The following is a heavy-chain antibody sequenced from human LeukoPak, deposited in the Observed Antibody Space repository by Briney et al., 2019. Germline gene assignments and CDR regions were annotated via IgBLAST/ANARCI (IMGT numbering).Heavy chain of an antibody. CDR3: ARGPTLDY. CDR1: GFTFSSYS. J-gene: IGHJ4*02. Sequence: GGSLRLSCAASGFTFSSYSMNWVRQAPGKGLEWVSYISSSSSTIYYADSVKGRFTISRDNAKNSLYLQMNSLRAEDTAVYYCARGPTLDYWGQGTLVTVSS. CDR2: ISSSSSTI. V-gene: IGHV3-48*01.